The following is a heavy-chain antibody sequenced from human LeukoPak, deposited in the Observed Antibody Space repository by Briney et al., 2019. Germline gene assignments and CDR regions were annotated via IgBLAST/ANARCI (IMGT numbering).Heavy chain of an antibody. CDR2: ISANRTYI. Sequence: PGGSLRLSCAASGFTFRTFSMNWVRQAPGKGLEWVASISANRTYIYYADSVKGRFTISRDNVDNSLYLQMNSLRAEDTAMYYCARGGVPSTIFLYFRHWGQGAPVTVSS. J-gene: IGHJ1*01. CDR1: GFTFRTFS. V-gene: IGHV3-21*01. D-gene: IGHD3-3*01. CDR3: ARGGVPSTIFLYFRH.